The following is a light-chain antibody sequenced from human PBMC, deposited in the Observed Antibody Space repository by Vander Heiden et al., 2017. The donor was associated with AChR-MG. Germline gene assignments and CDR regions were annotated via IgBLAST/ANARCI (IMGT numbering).Light chain of an antibody. CDR1: QSISSY. CDR3: QQSYRFVWT. J-gene: IGKJ1*01. V-gene: IGKV1-39*01. Sequence: IQMTQSTSSLSASVGDRVTITCRASQSISSYLNWYQQKPGKAPNLLIYATSSLHTGVPSRFSGSGSGTEFTLTISNLQPEDFATYYCQQSYRFVWTFGQGTKVDVK. CDR2: ATS.